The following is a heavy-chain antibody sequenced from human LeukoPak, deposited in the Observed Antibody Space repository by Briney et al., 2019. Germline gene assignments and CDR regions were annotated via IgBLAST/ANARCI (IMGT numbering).Heavy chain of an antibody. V-gene: IGHV1-46*01. CDR1: GYTFTSYY. J-gene: IGHJ4*02. Sequence: ASVKVSCKASGYTFTSYYMHWVRQAPGQGLEWMGIINPRGGSTSYAQKFQGRVTMTRDTSTSTVYMELSSLRSEDTAVYYCAREAVVTAAPDYWGQGTLVTVSS. CDR3: AREAVVTAAPDY. D-gene: IGHD2-21*02. CDR2: INPRGGST.